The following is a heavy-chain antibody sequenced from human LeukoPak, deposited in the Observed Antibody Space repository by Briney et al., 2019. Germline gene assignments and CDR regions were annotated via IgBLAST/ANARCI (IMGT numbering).Heavy chain of an antibody. Sequence: GASVKVSCKASGYTFTSYYMHWVRQAPGQGLEWMGIINPSGGSTSYAQKFQGRVTMTRDTSTSTVYMELSSLRSGDTAVYYCARVARSIGLGDYWGQGTLVTVSS. CDR1: GYTFTSYY. V-gene: IGHV1-46*01. J-gene: IGHJ4*02. CDR2: INPSGGST. CDR3: ARVARSIGLGDY. D-gene: IGHD3-10*01.